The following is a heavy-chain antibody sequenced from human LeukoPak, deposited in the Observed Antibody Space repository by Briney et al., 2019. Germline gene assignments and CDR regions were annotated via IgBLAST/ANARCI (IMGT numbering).Heavy chain of an antibody. J-gene: IGHJ4*02. D-gene: IGHD3-10*01. V-gene: IGHV1-18*01. CDR1: GYTFTSYG. CDR3: ARDRITMVRGVIITYHTETFDY. Sequence: ASVKVSCTASGYTFTSYGISWVRQAPGQGLEWMGWISAYNGNTNYAQKLQGRVTMTTDTSTSTAYMELRSLRSDDTAVYYCARDRITMVRGVIITYHTETFDYWGQGTLVTVSS. CDR2: ISAYNGNT.